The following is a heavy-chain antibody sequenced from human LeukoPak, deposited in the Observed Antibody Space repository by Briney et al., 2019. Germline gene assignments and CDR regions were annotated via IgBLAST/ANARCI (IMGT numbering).Heavy chain of an antibody. Sequence: GGSLRLSCAASGFNFSNYWMTWVRQAPAKGLEWAANINQDGSEKYYVVSAKGRFAISRDNAKNSLYLQINNLRADDTALYYCARYSHGTDYWGQGTLVTASS. CDR1: GFNFSNYW. D-gene: IGHD4-11*01. CDR2: INQDGSEK. CDR3: ARYSHGTDY. J-gene: IGHJ4*02. V-gene: IGHV3-7*01.